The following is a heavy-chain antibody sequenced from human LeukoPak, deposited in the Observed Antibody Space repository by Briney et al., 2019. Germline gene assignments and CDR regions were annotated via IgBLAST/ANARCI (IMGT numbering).Heavy chain of an antibody. D-gene: IGHD4-17*01. CDR1: GFTFSSYS. V-gene: IGHV3-21*01. Sequence: KPGGSLRLSYAASGFTFSSYSMNWVRQAPGKGLEWVSSISSSSSYIYYADSVKGRFTISRDNAKNSLYLQMNSLRAEDTAVYYCARDLETLRPTGWGQGTLVTVSS. CDR2: ISSSSSYI. J-gene: IGHJ4*02. CDR3: ARDLETLRPTG.